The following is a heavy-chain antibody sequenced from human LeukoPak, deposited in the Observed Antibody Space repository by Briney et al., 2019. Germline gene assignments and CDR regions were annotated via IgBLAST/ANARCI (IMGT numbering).Heavy chain of an antibody. CDR1: GFTLSSYA. V-gene: IGHV3-23*01. CDR2: ISGNAGST. Sequence: GGSLRLSCAASGFTLSSYAMSWVRQAPGKGLEWVSLISGNAGSTYYADSVKGRFTISRDNAKNSLYLQMNSLRAEDTAVYYCAKDMRLELRFSFDYWGQGTLVTVSS. D-gene: IGHD1-7*01. CDR3: AKDMRLELRFSFDY. J-gene: IGHJ4*02.